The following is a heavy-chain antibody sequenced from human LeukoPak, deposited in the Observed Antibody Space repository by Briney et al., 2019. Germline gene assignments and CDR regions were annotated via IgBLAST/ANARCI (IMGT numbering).Heavy chain of an antibody. CDR2: ISAGGGST. V-gene: IGHV3-23*01. CDR1: GFTFTNYA. CDR3: AKDPFLQPRNWFDP. D-gene: IGHD3-3*01. Sequence: PGGSLRLSCAASGFTFTNYAMTWVRQAPGKGLEWVSGISAGGGSTYYAESVKGRFTISRDNSRNTLYLQMNSLRADDTALYYCAKDPFLQPRNWFDPWGQGTLVTVSS. J-gene: IGHJ5*02.